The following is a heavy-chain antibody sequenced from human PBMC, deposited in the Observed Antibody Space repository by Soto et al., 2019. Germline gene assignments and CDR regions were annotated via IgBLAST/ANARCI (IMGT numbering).Heavy chain of an antibody. CDR3: AKDSGYNYGYFRWFDP. J-gene: IGHJ5*02. D-gene: IGHD5-18*01. CDR2: IFYSGST. CDR1: GGSISNYY. V-gene: IGHV4-59*01. Sequence: QVHLQESGPRLVKPSETLSLTCTASGGSISNYYWSWIRQPPGRGLEWIGHIFYSGSTNYNPALKSRVTISVDTSKSQFSLKLSSVTAADTAVYYCAKDSGYNYGYFRWFDPWGQGTLVTVSS.